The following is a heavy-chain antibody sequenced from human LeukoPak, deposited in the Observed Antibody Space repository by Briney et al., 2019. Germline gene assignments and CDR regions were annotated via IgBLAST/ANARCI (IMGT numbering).Heavy chain of an antibody. CDR1: GFTFNIYG. J-gene: IGHJ3*01. CDR2: ISYDGSNK. CDR3: AKDPAGFDDAFDV. Sequence: GRSLRLSCAASGFTFNIYGMHWVRQAPGKGLEWVALISYDGSNKFYADSVKGRFTISRDNPNNTLNLQMNGLRAEDTAVYYCAKDPAGFDDAFDVWGQGTMVTVSS. V-gene: IGHV3-30*18.